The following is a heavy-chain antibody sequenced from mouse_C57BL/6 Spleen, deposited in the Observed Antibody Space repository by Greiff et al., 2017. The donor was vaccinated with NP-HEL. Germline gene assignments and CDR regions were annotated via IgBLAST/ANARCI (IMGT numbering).Heavy chain of an antibody. CDR2: IDPSDSYT. Sequence: VQLQQSGAELVMPGASVKLSCKASGYTFTSYWMHWVKQRPGQGLEWIGEIDPSDSYTNYNQKFKGKSTLTVDKSSSTAYMQLSSLTSEDSAVDYCARLDYYGSSPYYAMDYWGQGTSVTVSS. CDR1: GYTFTSYW. D-gene: IGHD1-1*01. J-gene: IGHJ4*01. V-gene: IGHV1-69*01. CDR3: ARLDYYGSSPYYAMDY.